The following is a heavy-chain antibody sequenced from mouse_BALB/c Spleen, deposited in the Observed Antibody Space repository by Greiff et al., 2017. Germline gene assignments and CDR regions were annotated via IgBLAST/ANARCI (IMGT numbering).Heavy chain of an antibody. Sequence: SGAELVRPGASVTLSCKASGYTFTDYEMHWVKQTPVHGLEWIGAIDPETGGTAYNQKFKGKATLTADKSSSTAYMELRSLTSEDSAVYYCTSYGNPYAMDYWGQGTSVTVSS. V-gene: IGHV1-15*01. J-gene: IGHJ4*01. CDR2: IDPETGGT. D-gene: IGHD2-1*01. CDR1: GYTFTDYE. CDR3: TSYGNPYAMDY.